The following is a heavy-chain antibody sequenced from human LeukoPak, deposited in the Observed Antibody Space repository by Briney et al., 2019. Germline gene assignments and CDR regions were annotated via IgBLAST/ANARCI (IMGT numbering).Heavy chain of an antibody. CDR2: IKSDGSIT. CDR3: ARAPPPNDY. CDR1: GFTLSSYG. Sequence: GGSLRLSCAASGFTLSSYGMNWVRQAPGKGLVWVSRIKSDGSITSYADSVKGRFTISRDNAKNTLYLQMNSLRAEDTAVYYCARAPPPNDYWGQGTLVTVSS. V-gene: IGHV3-74*01. J-gene: IGHJ4*02.